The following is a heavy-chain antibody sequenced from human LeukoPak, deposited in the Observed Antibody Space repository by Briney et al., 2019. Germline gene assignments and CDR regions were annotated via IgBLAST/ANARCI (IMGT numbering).Heavy chain of an antibody. CDR1: GFTVSTNY. J-gene: IGHJ5*02. CDR3: AKADIVVVVAAINWFDP. Sequence: GGSLRLSCAASGFTVSTNYMSWVRQAPGKGLEWDSAISGSGGSTYYADSVKGRFTISRDNSKNTLYLQMNSLRAEDTAVHYCAKADIVVVVAAINWFDPWGQGTLVTVSS. D-gene: IGHD2-15*01. CDR2: ISGSGGST. V-gene: IGHV3-23*01.